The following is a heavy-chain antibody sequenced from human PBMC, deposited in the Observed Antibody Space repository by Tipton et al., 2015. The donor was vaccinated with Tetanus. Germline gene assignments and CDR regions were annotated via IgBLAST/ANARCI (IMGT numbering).Heavy chain of an antibody. J-gene: IGHJ6*02. CDR2: INPDGRRT. CDR3: ARRSLTNYGLDV. CDR1: GASISDKKYY. Sequence: LSLTCTVSGASISDKKYYWGWIRQAPGKGLEWIASINPDGRRTNYADSVKGRFTISRDHAKNTVYLQMNSLRAEDTAVYFCARRSLTNYGLDVWGQGTPVTVSS. V-gene: IGHV3-74*01. D-gene: IGHD1-1*01.